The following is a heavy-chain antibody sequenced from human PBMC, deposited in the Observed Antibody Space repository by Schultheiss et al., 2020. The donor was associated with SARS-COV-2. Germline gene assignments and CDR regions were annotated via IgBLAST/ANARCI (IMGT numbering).Heavy chain of an antibody. J-gene: IGHJ4*02. CDR1: GFTFSSYA. V-gene: IGHV3-30*07. CDR2: ISYDGSNK. Sequence: GGSLRLSCAASGFTFSSYAMHWVRQAPGKGLEWVAVISYDGSNKYYADSVKGRFTISRDISKNTLYLQMSSLRAEDTAVYYCARDTDWGQGALVTVSS. CDR3: ARDTD.